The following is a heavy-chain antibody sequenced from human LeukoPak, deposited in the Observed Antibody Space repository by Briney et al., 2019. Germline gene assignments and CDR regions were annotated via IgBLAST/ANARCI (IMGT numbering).Heavy chain of an antibody. Sequence: PGESLKVSCKGSGYTFTNYWIGWVRQMPGKGLEWMGIIYPGDSDTRYSPSFQGQVTISADKSITTAYLQWSSLKASDTAMYYCARRRDSYGYFPFDYWGQGTLVTVSS. J-gene: IGHJ4*02. CDR3: ARRRDSYGYFPFDY. D-gene: IGHD5-18*01. V-gene: IGHV5-51*01. CDR2: IYPGDSDT. CDR1: GYTFTNYW.